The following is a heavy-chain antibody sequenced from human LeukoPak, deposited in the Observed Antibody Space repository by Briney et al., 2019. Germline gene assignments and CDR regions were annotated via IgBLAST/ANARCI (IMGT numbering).Heavy chain of an antibody. CDR3: ARDARYSSGWYRDWFDP. J-gene: IGHJ5*02. V-gene: IGHV1-18*01. D-gene: IGHD6-19*01. CDR2: ISAYNGNT. CDR1: VDTFTIYV. Sequence: ASVKVSCKASVDTFTIYVISCVRQAPGQGRGWMGCISAYNGNTNYAQKLQGRVTMTTDTSTSTAYMELRSLRSDDTAVYYCARDARYSSGWYRDWFDPWGQGTLVTVSS.